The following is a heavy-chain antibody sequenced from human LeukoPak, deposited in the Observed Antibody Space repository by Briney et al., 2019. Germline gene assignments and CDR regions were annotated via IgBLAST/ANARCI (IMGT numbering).Heavy chain of an antibody. CDR1: GGSFSGYY. CDR3: ARHVSTTVGSTHGGFDY. J-gene: IGHJ4*02. CDR2: INHSGST. Sequence: SETLSLTCAVYGGSFSGYYWSWIRQPPGKGLEWIGEINHSGSTNYNPSLKSRVTISVDTSKNQFSLKLSSVTAADTAVYYCARHVSTTVGSTHGGFDYWGQGALVTVSS. D-gene: IGHD1-26*01. V-gene: IGHV4-34*01.